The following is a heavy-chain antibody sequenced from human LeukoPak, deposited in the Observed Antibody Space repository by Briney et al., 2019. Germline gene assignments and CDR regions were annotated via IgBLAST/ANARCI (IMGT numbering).Heavy chain of an antibody. V-gene: IGHV4-31*11. J-gene: IGHJ4*02. D-gene: IGHD4-17*01. CDR1: GGSISSSDW. Sequence: PSETLSLTCAVSGGSISSSDWWTWIRQHPGQGLEWIGYIYYSGSTYYNPSLKSRVTISVDTSKNQFSLKLSSVTAADTAVYYCARERDYGDRLFDYWGQGTLVTVSS. CDR3: ARERDYGDRLFDY. CDR2: IYYSGST.